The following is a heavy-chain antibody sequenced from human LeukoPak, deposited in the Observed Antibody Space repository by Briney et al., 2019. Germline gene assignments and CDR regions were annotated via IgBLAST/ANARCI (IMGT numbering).Heavy chain of an antibody. CDR1: GFTFSSYA. J-gene: IGHJ4*02. D-gene: IGHD4-17*01. V-gene: IGHV3-23*01. CDR3: AKRSGRTTGRYDY. CDR2: ISGSGGST. Sequence: GGSLRPSCAASGFTFSSYAMSWVRQAPGKGLEWVSAISGSGGSTYYADSVKGRFTISRDNSKNTLYLQMNSLRAEDTAVYYCAKRSGRTTGRYDYWGQGTLVTVSS.